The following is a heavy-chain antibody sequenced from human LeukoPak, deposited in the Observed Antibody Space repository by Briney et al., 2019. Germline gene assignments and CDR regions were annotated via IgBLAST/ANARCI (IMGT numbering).Heavy chain of an antibody. J-gene: IGHJ4*02. CDR3: ARDDQYSAYDFDY. V-gene: IGHV3-30-3*01. Sequence: GRSLRLSCAASGFTFSSYAMHWVRQAPGKGLEWVAVISYDGSNKYYADSVKGRFTISRDNSKNTLYLQMNSLRAEDTAVYYCARDDQYSAYDFDYWGQGTLVTVSS. CDR2: ISYDGSNK. CDR1: GFTFSSYA. D-gene: IGHD5-12*01.